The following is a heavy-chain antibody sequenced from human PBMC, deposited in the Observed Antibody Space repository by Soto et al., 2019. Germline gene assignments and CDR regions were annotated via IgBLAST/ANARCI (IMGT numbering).Heavy chain of an antibody. CDR3: ARRVGAGVLDY. Sequence: ASVKVSCKASGYTFTRYYIHWVRQAAGQGLEWMGVINPSGESTTHAQNFQGRVTVTRDTSTSTVYMEVSSLTSEDTAVYYCARRVGAGVLDYWGQGTPVTVSS. CDR1: GYTFTRYY. CDR2: INPSGEST. V-gene: IGHV1-46*01. D-gene: IGHD1-26*01. J-gene: IGHJ4*02.